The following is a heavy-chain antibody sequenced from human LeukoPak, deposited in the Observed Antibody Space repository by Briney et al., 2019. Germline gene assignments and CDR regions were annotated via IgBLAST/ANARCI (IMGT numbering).Heavy chain of an antibody. V-gene: IGHV3-66*01. D-gene: IGHD3-22*01. CDR3: ARGGSYFDISGYYFY. CDR2: VYSGGST. Sequence: GGSLRLSCAASGFTVGSNTMSWVRQAPGKGLEWVSIVYSGGSTSYADSVKGRFTISRDNSKNTLYLQMNSLRTEDTAVYYCARGGSYFDISGYYFYWGQGTLVTVSS. CDR1: GFTVGSNT. J-gene: IGHJ4*02.